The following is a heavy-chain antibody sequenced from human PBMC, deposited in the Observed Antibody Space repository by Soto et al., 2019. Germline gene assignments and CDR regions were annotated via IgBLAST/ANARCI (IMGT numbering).Heavy chain of an antibody. D-gene: IGHD6-6*01. Sequence: TGGSLRLSCAASGFTFNSYAMSWVRQAPGEGLEWVSAITGDGGDTYYADSARGRFTISRDNSKNTLFLQMNSLRAEDTAIYYCVKGSRTARPYYFDYWGQGTLVTVSS. CDR2: ITGDGGDT. V-gene: IGHV3-23*01. J-gene: IGHJ4*02. CDR3: VKGSRTARPYYFDY. CDR1: GFTFNSYA.